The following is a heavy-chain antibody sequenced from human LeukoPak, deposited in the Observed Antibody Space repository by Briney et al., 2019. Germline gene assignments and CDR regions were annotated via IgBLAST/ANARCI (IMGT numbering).Heavy chain of an antibody. CDR1: GFTFSSYE. J-gene: IGHJ4*02. CDR2: ISSSGSTI. Sequence: GGSLRLSCAASGFTFSSYEMNWVRQAPGKGLEWVSYISSSGSTIYYADSVKGRFTISRDNAKNSLYLQMNSLRAEDTAVYYCARGEVHYYDSSGNFDYWGQGTLVTVSS. V-gene: IGHV3-48*03. CDR3: ARGEVHYYDSSGNFDY. D-gene: IGHD3-22*01.